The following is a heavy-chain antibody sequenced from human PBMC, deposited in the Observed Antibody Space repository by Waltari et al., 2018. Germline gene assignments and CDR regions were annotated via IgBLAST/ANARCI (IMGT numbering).Heavy chain of an antibody. CDR1: GFTFSRYW. Sequence: EVQLVESGGGLVQPGGSLRLSCAASGFTFSRYWMSWVRQAPGKGLEWGANIKQDGSEKYYVDSVKGRFTISRDNAKNSLYLQMNSLRAEDTAVYYCARDVRHETSDYWGQGTLVTVSS. V-gene: IGHV3-7*01. D-gene: IGHD1-1*01. CDR3: ARDVRHETSDY. CDR2: IKQDGSEK. J-gene: IGHJ4*02.